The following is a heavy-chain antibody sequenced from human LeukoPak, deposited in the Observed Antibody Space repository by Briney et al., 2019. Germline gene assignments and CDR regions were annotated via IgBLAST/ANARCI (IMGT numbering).Heavy chain of an antibody. J-gene: IGHJ4*02. D-gene: IGHD2-2*01. CDR3: ARDAIVVVPAAHFDY. CDR1: GFTFSSYG. V-gene: IGHV3-33*01. CDR2: IWYDGSNK. Sequence: GGSLRLSCAASGFTFSSYGMHWVRQAPGKGLEWVAVIWYDGSNKYYADSVKGRFTIFRDNSKNTLYLQMNSLRAEDTAVYYCARDAIVVVPAAHFDYWGQGTLVTVSS.